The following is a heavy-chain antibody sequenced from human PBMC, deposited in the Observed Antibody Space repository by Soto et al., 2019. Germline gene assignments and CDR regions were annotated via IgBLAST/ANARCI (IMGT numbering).Heavy chain of an antibody. J-gene: IGHJ4*02. Sequence: PGGSLRLSCAASGFTFDDYAMYWVRQVPGKGLEWVSGISWNSGRIGYADSVKGRFTISRDNSKNTLYLQMNSLRAEDTAVYYCAKEGEHSSGWANFDYWGQGTLVTVSS. CDR3: AKEGEHSSGWANFDY. CDR1: GFTFDDYA. V-gene: IGHV3-9*01. CDR2: ISWNSGRI. D-gene: IGHD6-19*01.